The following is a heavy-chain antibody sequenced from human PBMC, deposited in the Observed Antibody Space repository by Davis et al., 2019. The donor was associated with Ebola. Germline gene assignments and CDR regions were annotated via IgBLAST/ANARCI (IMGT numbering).Heavy chain of an antibody. Sequence: SETLSLTCTVSGGSISSSSYYWGWIRQPPGKGLEWIGYIYYSGSTNYNPSLKSRVTISVDTSKNQFSLKLSSVTAADTAVYYCARDLWDYYYGMDVWGQGTTVTVSS. V-gene: IGHV4-61*01. CDR3: ARDLWDYYYGMDV. D-gene: IGHD1-26*01. CDR2: IYYSGST. CDR1: GGSISSSSYY. J-gene: IGHJ6*02.